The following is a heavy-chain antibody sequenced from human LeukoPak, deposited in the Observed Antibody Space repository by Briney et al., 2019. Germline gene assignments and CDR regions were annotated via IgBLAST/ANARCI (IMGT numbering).Heavy chain of an antibody. CDR1: GFTFSSYA. Sequence: GASLRLSCAASGFTFSSYAMSWVRQAPGKGLEWVSAISGSGGSTYYADSVKGRFTISRDNSKNTLYLQMNTLRAEDTAVYHCETLHSVPPHYWAQGTLVPVSS. CDR3: ETLHSVPPHY. V-gene: IGHV3-23*01. J-gene: IGHJ4*02. CDR2: ISGSGGST.